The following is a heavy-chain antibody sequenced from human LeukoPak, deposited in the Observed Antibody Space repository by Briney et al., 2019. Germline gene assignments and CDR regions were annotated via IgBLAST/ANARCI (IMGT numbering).Heavy chain of an antibody. CDR1: GYSISSSYY. CDR2: VYYTGST. CDR3: ARISSSNWYNERGAFDV. D-gene: IGHD6-13*01. V-gene: IGHV4-61*01. J-gene: IGHJ3*01. Sequence: SETLSLTCTVSGYSISSSYYWSWVRQPPGKGLEWIGFVYYTGSTNYSPSLKSRVTISVDTSKNQFSLKLRSVTAADTAVYYCARISSSNWYNERGAFDVWGQGTMVTVSS.